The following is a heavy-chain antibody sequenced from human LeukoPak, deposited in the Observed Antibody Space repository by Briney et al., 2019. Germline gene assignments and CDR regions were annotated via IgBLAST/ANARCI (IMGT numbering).Heavy chain of an antibody. CDR3: AKDIEVSITGHYFDL. D-gene: IGHD2/OR15-2a*01. V-gene: IGHV3-23*01. CDR1: GFTFSSYA. Sequence: PGGSLRLSCAASGFTFSSYAMSWVRQAPGQGLEWLSAISGSGGSTHHADSVKGRFYISRDNSKTTLYLQMNSLRAEDTAVYYCAKDIEVSITGHYFDLWGRGTLVTVSS. J-gene: IGHJ2*01. CDR2: ISGSGGST.